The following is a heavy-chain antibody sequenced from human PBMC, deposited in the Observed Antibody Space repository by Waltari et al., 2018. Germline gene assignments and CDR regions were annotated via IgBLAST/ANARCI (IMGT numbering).Heavy chain of an antibody. Sequence: EVQLLESGGGLVQPGGSLRLSCAGSGFTFSSYAMSWVRQAPGKGLEWVSSISGSGAAIYYADSVKGRFTISRDNSKNTLYLQMISLRAEDTAVYYCAEAGLYVRDYYYDYSMGVWGQGTTVTVSS. D-gene: IGHD3-16*01. CDR2: ISGSGAAI. CDR3: AEAGLYVRDYYYDYSMGV. CDR1: GFTFSSYA. J-gene: IGHJ6*02. V-gene: IGHV3-23*01.